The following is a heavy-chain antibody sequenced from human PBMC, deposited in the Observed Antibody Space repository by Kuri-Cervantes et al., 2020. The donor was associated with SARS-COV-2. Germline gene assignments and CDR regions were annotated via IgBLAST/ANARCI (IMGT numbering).Heavy chain of an antibody. J-gene: IGHJ4*02. CDR3: ARAGYYDFWSGYYPVDY. D-gene: IGHD3-3*01. CDR2: IWYDGSNK. V-gene: IGHV3-33*08. CDR1: GFTFSSYG. Sequence: GESLKISCAASGFTFSSYGMHWVRQAPGKGLEWVAVIWYDGSNKYYADSVKGRFTISRDNSKNTLYLQMNSLRAEDTAVYYCARAGYYDFWSGYYPVDYWGQGTLVTCPS.